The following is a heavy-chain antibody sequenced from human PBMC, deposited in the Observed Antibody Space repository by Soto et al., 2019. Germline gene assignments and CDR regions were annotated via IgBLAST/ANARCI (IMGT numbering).Heavy chain of an antibody. CDR2: ISGSDNRT. J-gene: IGHJ5*02. CDR3: ASSTMIVVITA. D-gene: IGHD3-22*01. V-gene: IGHV3-23*01. CDR1: GFTFSNYA. Sequence: PGGSLRLSCAASGFTFSNYAMNWVRQAPGKGLEWISIISGSDNRTYYADSVKGRFIISRDNSQNTLYLQMNSLRADDTAIYYCASSTMIVVITAWGQGTLVTVSS.